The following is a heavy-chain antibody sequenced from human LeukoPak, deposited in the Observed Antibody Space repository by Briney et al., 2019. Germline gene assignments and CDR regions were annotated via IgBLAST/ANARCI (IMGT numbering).Heavy chain of an antibody. CDR1: GFTFSSYD. V-gene: IGHV3-13*01. CDR3: ARDLSAVALQGY. Sequence: GGSLRLSCAASGFTFSSYDMHWVRQATGKGLEWVSAIGTAGDTYYPGSVKGRFTISRENAKNSLCLQMNNLRAGDTAVYYCARDLSAVALQGYWGQGTLVTVSS. CDR2: IGTAGDT. D-gene: IGHD6-19*01. J-gene: IGHJ4*02.